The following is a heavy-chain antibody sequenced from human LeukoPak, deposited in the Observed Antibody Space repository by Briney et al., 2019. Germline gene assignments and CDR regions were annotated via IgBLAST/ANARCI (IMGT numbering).Heavy chain of an antibody. V-gene: IGHV1-69*05. D-gene: IGHD4-23*01. CDR1: GGTFSSYA. J-gene: IGHJ4*02. Sequence: ASVKVSCKASGGTFSSYAISWVRQAPGQGLEWMGRIIPIFGTANYAQKFQGRVTITTDESTSTAYMELSSLRSEDTAVYYCARGGIDYGGYFDYWGQGTLVTVSS. CDR2: IIPIFGTA. CDR3: ARGGIDYGGYFDY.